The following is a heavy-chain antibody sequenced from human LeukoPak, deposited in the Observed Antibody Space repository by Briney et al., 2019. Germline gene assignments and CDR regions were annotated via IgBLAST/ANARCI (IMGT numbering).Heavy chain of an antibody. CDR2: IYYSGST. V-gene: IGHV4-31*03. D-gene: IGHD3-16*02. J-gene: IGHJ4*02. CDR1: GGSISSGGYY. Sequence: SETLSLTCTVSGGSISSGGYYWSWIRQHPGKGLEWIGYIYYSGSTYYNPSLKSRVTISVDTSKNQFSLQLNSVTPEDTAVYYCARTQADYVWGSYRSVYFDYWGQGTLVTVSS. CDR3: ARTQADYVWGSYRSVYFDY.